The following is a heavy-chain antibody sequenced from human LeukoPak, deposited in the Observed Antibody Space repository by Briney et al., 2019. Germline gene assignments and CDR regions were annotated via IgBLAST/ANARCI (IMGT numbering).Heavy chain of an antibody. CDR3: ARRGFGSGSYLDS. J-gene: IGHJ4*02. D-gene: IGHD3-10*01. CDR2: INPSGGT. V-gene: IGHV1-2*02. Sequence: ASVKVSCKASGNTFTGYYLHWVRQAPGQGLEWMGWINPSGGTSYAQKFQGRVTMTRDTSISTAYMELSRLRSDDTAVYYCARRGFGSGSYLDSWGQGTLVTVSS. CDR1: GNTFTGYY.